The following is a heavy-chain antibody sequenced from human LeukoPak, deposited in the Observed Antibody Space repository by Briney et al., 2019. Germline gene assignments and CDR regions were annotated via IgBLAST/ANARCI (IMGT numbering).Heavy chain of an antibody. CDR1: GGSISSYY. CDR3: ARVRGIADRWVFDH. D-gene: IGHD6-13*01. Sequence: SETLSLTCTVSGGSISSYYWSWIRQPPGKGLEWIGYIYYSGSTNYSPSLKSRVTISVDTSKNQFSLKLSSVTAADTAVYFCARVRGIADRWVFDHWGQGTLVTVSS. J-gene: IGHJ4*02. CDR2: IYYSGST. V-gene: IGHV4-59*01.